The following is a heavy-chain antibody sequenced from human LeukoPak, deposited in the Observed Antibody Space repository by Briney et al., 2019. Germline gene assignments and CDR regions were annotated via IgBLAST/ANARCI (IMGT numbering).Heavy chain of an antibody. V-gene: IGHV1-2*02. CDR3: ARETFDSSGYYFGSFGY. CDR2: INPNSGGT. J-gene: IGHJ4*02. D-gene: IGHD3-22*01. CDR1: GYTFTGYY. Sequence: ASVKVSCKASGYTFTGYYMHWVRQAPGQGLEWMGWINPNSGGTNYAQKFQGRATMTRDTSISTAYMELSRLRSDDTAVYYCARETFDSSGYYFGSFGYWGQGTLVTVSS.